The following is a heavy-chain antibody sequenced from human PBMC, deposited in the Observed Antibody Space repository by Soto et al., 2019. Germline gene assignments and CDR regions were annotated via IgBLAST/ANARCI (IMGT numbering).Heavy chain of an antibody. Sequence: QVHLVQSGAEVKKPGASVKVSCKGSGYALTTYGLTWVRQAPGQGLEWMGWISAHNGNTNYAQKLQGRVTVTRDTSTSTAYMELRSLRSDDTAVYYCARGRYGDYWGQGALVTVSS. V-gene: IGHV1-18*01. D-gene: IGHD1-1*01. CDR1: GYALTTYG. CDR3: ARGRYGDY. CDR2: ISAHNGNT. J-gene: IGHJ4*02.